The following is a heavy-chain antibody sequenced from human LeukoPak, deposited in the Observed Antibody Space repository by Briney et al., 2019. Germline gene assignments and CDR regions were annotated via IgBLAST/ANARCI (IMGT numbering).Heavy chain of an antibody. V-gene: IGHV3-53*01. CDR1: GFLVSGHY. J-gene: IGHJ4*02. Sequence: GGSLRLSCIVSGFLVSGHYMNWVRQAPGEGLDWVSVIYTDGNAYYADSVWGRFTISRDNSKNTLYLHMNSLRAEDTAVYYCARDRPYGGLNGYDHWGQGTLVTVSS. D-gene: IGHD4/OR15-4a*01. CDR2: IYTDGNA. CDR3: ARDRPYGGLNGYDH.